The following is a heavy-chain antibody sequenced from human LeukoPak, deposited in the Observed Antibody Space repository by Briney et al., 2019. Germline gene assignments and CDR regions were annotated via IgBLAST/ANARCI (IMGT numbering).Heavy chain of an antibody. CDR2: ISGSGATT. V-gene: IGHV3-23*01. Sequence: GGSLRLSCAASGFTFSSYVRSWVRQAPGKGLEWVSAISGSGATTYYADSVKGRFTISRDNSKNTLYLHMNSLRAEDTAVYYCAKRVSGTTFYWGQGTLVTVSS. J-gene: IGHJ4*02. D-gene: IGHD1-1*01. CDR3: AKRVSGTTFY. CDR1: GFTFSSYV.